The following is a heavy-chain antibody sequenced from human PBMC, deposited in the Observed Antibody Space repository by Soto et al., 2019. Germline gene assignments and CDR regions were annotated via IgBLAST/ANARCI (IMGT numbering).Heavy chain of an antibody. CDR2: IYYSGST. J-gene: IGHJ5*02. D-gene: IGHD6-13*01. CDR1: GGSISSYY. V-gene: IGHV4-59*08. CDR3: ARLGIAAQRDTNWFDP. Sequence: PSETLSLTCTVSGGSISSYYWSWIRQPPGKGLEWIGYIYYSGSTNYNPSLKSRVTISVDTSKNQFSLKLSSVTAADTAVYYCARLGIAAQRDTNWFDPWGQGTLVTVSS.